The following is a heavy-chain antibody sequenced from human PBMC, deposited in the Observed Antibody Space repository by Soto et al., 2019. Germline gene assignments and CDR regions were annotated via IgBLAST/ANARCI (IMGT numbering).Heavy chain of an antibody. J-gene: IGHJ4*02. D-gene: IGHD4-17*01. CDR2: ISYDGNYK. V-gene: IGHV3-30*18. Sequence: SLRLSCAASGFTFSSYGMHWVRQAPGKGLEWVALISYDGNYKYYADSVKGRFTISRDNSKNTLYLQMNSLRAEDTALYYCAKRLTYDYGPFDYWGQGTLVTVSS. CDR3: AKRLTYDYGPFDY. CDR1: GFTFSSYG.